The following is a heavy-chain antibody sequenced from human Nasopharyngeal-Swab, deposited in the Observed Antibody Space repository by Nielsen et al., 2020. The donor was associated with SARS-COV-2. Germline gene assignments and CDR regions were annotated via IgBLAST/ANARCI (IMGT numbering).Heavy chain of an antibody. V-gene: IGHV4-39*07. J-gene: IGHJ4*02. CDR3: ARDLTSSGYFDF. CDR1: GGSISSNSYY. CDR2: IYYSGST. D-gene: IGHD3-9*01. Sequence: SETLSLTCSVSGGSISSNSYYWGWIRQPPGKGLEWIGNIYYSGSTYYNPSLKSRVTISVDTSKNQFSLKLSSVTAADTAVYYCARDLTSSGYFDFWGQGTLVTVSS.